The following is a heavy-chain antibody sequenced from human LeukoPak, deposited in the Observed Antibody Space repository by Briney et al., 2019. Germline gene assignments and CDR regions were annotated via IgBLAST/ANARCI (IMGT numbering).Heavy chain of an antibody. J-gene: IGHJ6*02. CDR1: GFTVSSNY. Sequence: GGSLRLSCAASGFTVSSNYMSWVRQAPGKGLEWASVIYSGGSTYYADSVKGRFTISRDNSKNTLYLQMNSLRAEDTAVYYCARINYDFWSGYPDVWGQGTTVTVSS. D-gene: IGHD3-3*01. CDR2: IYSGGST. V-gene: IGHV3-53*01. CDR3: ARINYDFWSGYPDV.